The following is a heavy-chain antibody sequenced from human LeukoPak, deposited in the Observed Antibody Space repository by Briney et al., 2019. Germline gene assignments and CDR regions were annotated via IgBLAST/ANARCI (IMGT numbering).Heavy chain of an antibody. V-gene: IGHV3-23*01. Sequence: GGSLRLSCAASGFTFSSYGMSWVRQAPGKGLEWVSAISGSGGSTYYADSVKGRFTISRDNSKNTLYLQMNSLRAEDTAVYYCAKDMNDDHYYYYYYMDVWGKGTTVTISS. CDR3: AKDMNDDHYYYYYYMDV. CDR1: GFTFSSYG. CDR2: ISGSGGST. J-gene: IGHJ6*03. D-gene: IGHD1-1*01.